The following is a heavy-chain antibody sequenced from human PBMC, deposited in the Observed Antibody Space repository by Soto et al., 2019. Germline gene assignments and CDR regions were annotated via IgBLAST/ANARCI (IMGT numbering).Heavy chain of an antibody. CDR2: ISGTGMST. CDR3: AKNSYDSSRNAFDI. CDR1: GFTFSSSA. J-gene: IGHJ3*02. D-gene: IGHD3-22*01. V-gene: IGHV3-23*01. Sequence: LRLSCAAPGFTFSSSAMSWVRQAPGKGLEWVSLISGTGMSTYYADSVKGRFTVSRDNSKNTLYLQMNSLRAEETAVYYCAKNSYDSSRNAFDIWGQGPLVTV.